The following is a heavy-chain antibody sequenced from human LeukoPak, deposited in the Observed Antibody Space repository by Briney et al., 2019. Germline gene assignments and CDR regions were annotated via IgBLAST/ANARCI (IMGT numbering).Heavy chain of an antibody. V-gene: IGHV3-48*03. Sequence: GGSRRLSCAASGFTFSSYEMNWVRQAPGKGLEWVSYISSSGSTIYYADSVKGRFTISRENSKNTLYLQMNSLRAEDTAIYYCAKTIAIWGRFDYWGQGTLVTVSS. CDR3: AKTIAIWGRFDY. J-gene: IGHJ4*02. CDR1: GFTFSSYE. CDR2: ISSSGSTI. D-gene: IGHD3-16*01.